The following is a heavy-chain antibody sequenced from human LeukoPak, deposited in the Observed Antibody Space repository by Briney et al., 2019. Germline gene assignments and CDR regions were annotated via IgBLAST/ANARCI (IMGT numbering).Heavy chain of an antibody. CDR1: GYSFTSQW. J-gene: IGHJ4*02. V-gene: IGHV5-51*01. Sequence: GESLQISCKGSGYSFTSQWIGWVRQMPGKGLEWMGIIYPGDSDTRYSPSFRGQVTISADKSISTAYLQWSSLKPSDTAIYYCARHGKYSSGSHHFDYWGQGTLVTVSS. CDR3: ARHGKYSSGSHHFDY. CDR2: IYPGDSDT. D-gene: IGHD6-19*01.